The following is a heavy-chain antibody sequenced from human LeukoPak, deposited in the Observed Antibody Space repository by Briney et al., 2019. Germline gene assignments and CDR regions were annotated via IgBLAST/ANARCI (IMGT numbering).Heavy chain of an antibody. J-gene: IGHJ4*02. Sequence: NPSETLSLTCVVSGGSISNYYWNWIRQPAGKGLEWIGRVYTTVHTSGNTNYNPSLKSRVIMSVDTSNNQFSLKLSSVTAADTAVYYCARGEGRGHSYGFHFDIWGQGTLVTVSS. D-gene: IGHD5-18*01. CDR2: VYTTVHTSGNT. V-gene: IGHV4-4*07. CDR1: GGSISNYY. CDR3: ARGEGRGHSYGFHFDI.